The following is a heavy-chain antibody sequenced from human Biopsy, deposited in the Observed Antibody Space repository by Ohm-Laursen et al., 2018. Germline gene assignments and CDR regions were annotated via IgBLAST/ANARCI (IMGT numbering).Heavy chain of an antibody. V-gene: IGHV4-31*03. D-gene: IGHD4-17*01. CDR3: GNEVYGRDY. CDR2: VHKSGNT. J-gene: IGHJ4*02. CDR1: GVSMNTGTYY. Sequence: TLSLTCTVSGVSMNTGTYYWTWIRQNPATGLEWIGYVHKSGNTLYNPSLKSRLSISVDTSRNQFSLKLTSVTAADTAVYFCGNEVYGRDYWGLGARVTVSS.